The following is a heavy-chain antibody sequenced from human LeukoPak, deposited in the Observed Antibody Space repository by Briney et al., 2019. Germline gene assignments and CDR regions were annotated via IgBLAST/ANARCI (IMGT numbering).Heavy chain of an antibody. D-gene: IGHD3-16*01. V-gene: IGHV4-31*03. CDR1: GGSISNGGYY. CDR3: ARGGLTFGGVNNWFDP. Sequence: SETLSLTCTVSGGSISNGGYYWSWIRQHPGKGLEWIGYIYYSGSTYYNPSLKSRVTISVDTSKNQFSLKLSSVTAADTAVYYCARGGLTFGGVNNWFDPWGQGTLVTVSS. CDR2: IYYSGST. J-gene: IGHJ5*02.